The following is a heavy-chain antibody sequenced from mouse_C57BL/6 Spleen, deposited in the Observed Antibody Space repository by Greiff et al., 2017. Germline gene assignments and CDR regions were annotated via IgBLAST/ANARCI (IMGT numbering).Heavy chain of an antibody. V-gene: IGHV1-54*01. J-gene: IGHJ2*01. CDR1: GYAFTNYL. Sequence: QVQLKQSGAELVRPGTSVNVSCKASGYAFTNYLIEWVKQRPGQGLEWIGVINPGSGGTNYNEKFKGKATLTADKSSSTAYMQLSSLTSEDSAVYFCARSGLYGYYFDYWGQGTTLTVSS. CDR3: ARSGLYGYYFDY. D-gene: IGHD2-12*01. CDR2: INPGSGGT.